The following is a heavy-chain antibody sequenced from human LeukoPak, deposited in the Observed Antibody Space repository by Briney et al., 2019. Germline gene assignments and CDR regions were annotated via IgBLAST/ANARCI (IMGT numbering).Heavy chain of an antibody. V-gene: IGHV1-2*02. CDR3: ARDGLEWLFHRSFEGFPDY. D-gene: IGHD3-3*01. CDR1: GYTFTGYY. Sequence: ASVKVSCKASGYTFTGYYMHWVRQAPGQGLEWMEWINPNSGGTNYAQKFQGRVTMTRDTSISTAYMELSRLRSDDTAVYYCARDGLEWLFHRSFEGFPDYWGQGTLVTVSS. CDR2: INPNSGGT. J-gene: IGHJ4*02.